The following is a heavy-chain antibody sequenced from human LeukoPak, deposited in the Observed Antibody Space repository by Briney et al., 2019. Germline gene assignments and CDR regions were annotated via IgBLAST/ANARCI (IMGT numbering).Heavy chain of an antibody. CDR1: GFTVSSNY. CDR2: IYSGGNT. Sequence: GGSLRLSCVASGFTVSSNYLSWVRQAPGKGLECVSVIYSGGNTYYADSVKGRFTISRDNSKNTLFLQMNSLRAEDTAVYYCARRGDGGRSFDYWGQGTLVTVSS. V-gene: IGHV3-53*01. CDR3: ARRGDGGRSFDY. J-gene: IGHJ4*02. D-gene: IGHD4-23*01.